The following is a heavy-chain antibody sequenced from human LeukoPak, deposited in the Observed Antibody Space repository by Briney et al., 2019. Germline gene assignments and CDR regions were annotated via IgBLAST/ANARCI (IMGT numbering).Heavy chain of an antibody. J-gene: IGHJ3*02. Sequence: PGGSQRLSCAASGFTFSSYSMNWVRQAPGKGLEWVSYISSSSSTIYYADSAKGRFTISRDNAKSSLYLQMNSLRAEDTAVYYCARDLYYYDSSGYSDAFDIWGQGTMVTVSS. D-gene: IGHD3-22*01. CDR1: GFTFSSYS. CDR3: ARDLYYYDSSGYSDAFDI. CDR2: ISSSSSTI. V-gene: IGHV3-48*04.